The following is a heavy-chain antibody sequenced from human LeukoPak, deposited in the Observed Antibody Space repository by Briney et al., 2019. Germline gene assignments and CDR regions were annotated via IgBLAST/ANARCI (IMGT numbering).Heavy chain of an antibody. CDR2: ISSSSSYI. CDR1: GFTFSSYS. V-gene: IGHV3-21*01. J-gene: IGHJ3*02. CDR3: VGDHYGDYNLKTPKELRAFDI. D-gene: IGHD4-17*01. Sequence: GGSLRLSCAASGFTFSSYSMNWVRQAPGKGLEWVSSISSSSSYIYYADSVKGRFTISRDNAKNSLYLQMNSLRAEDTAVYYCVGDHYGDYNLKTPKELRAFDIWGQGTMVTVSS.